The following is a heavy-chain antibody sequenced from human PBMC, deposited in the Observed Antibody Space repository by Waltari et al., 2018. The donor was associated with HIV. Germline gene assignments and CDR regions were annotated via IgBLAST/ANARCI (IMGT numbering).Heavy chain of an antibody. J-gene: IGHJ6*02. CDR3: AREGAVTIFGVVHYGMDV. CDR1: GFTFSSSS. D-gene: IGHD3-3*01. Sequence: EVQLVESGGGLVKPGGSLRLSCAASGFTFSSSSMNWVRQAPGQGLEWVSSISSSSSYIYYADSVKGRFTISRDNAKNSLYLQMNSLRAEDTAVYYCAREGAVTIFGVVHYGMDVWGQGTTVTVSS. CDR2: ISSSSSYI. V-gene: IGHV3-21*01.